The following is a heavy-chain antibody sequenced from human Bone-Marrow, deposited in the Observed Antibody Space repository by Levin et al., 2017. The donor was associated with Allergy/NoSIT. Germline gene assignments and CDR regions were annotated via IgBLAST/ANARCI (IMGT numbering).Heavy chain of an antibody. D-gene: IGHD3-3*01. CDR2: INNSGTT. Sequence: SQTLSLPCTVSDGSIRSRSYSWGCIRQAPGKGLEWIATINNSGTTFYNPSLKSRATISIDTSNNQFSLKLSSVTAADTAVYFCARDLTIFAGMDVWGQGTTITVSS. V-gene: IGHV4-39*07. CDR3: ARDLTIFAGMDV. J-gene: IGHJ6*02. CDR1: DGSIRSRSYS.